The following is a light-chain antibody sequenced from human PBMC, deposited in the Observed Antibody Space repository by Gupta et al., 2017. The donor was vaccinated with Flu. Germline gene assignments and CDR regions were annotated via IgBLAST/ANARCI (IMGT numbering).Light chain of an antibody. CDR3: SSYRSSSTRVV. V-gene: IGLV2-14*01. Sequence: QSALTQPASVSGSPGQSITISCTGTSSDVGAYDYVSWYQHHPGKAPKLIIYEVTSRPSGVSNRFTGSKSDSTASLTISGLQVDDEADYYCSSYRSSSTRVVFGTGITVTV. CDR2: EVT. CDR1: SSDVGAYDY. J-gene: IGLJ1*01.